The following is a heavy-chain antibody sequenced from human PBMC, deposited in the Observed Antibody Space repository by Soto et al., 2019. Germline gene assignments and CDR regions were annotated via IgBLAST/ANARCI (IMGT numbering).Heavy chain of an antibody. D-gene: IGHD2-21*02. CDR1: GGSVSSSNC. CDR2: IYHSGSA. CDR3: ARVPGVVVSADDAFDI. Sequence: QVQLQESGPGLVKPSGTLSLTCAVSGGSVSSSNCWSWVRQSPGKGLEWMGEIYHSGSAHYNPSLKSRATISLDKSKNQFSLRLTSVTAADTAVYYCARVPGVVVSADDAFDIWGPGTRVIVSS. V-gene: IGHV4-4*02. J-gene: IGHJ3*02.